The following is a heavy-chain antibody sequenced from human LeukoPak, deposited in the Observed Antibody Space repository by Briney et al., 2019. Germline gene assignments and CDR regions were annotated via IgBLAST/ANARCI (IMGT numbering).Heavy chain of an antibody. Sequence: GGSLRLSCAASGFTFSSYGMHWVCQAPGKGLEWVAVIWYDGSNKYYADSVKGRFTISRDNSKNTLYLQMNSLRAEDTAVYYCARDEDSNYYYFDYWGQGTLVTVSS. D-gene: IGHD4-11*01. V-gene: IGHV3-33*01. CDR1: GFTFSSYG. CDR3: ARDEDSNYYYFDY. J-gene: IGHJ4*02. CDR2: IWYDGSNK.